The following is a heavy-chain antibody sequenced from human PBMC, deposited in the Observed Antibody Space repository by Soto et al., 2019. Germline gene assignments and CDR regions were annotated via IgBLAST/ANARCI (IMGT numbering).Heavy chain of an antibody. CDR1: SKNFTNYW. CDR3: ARLGFNYDFLSGYYNVHHYYGIDV. J-gene: IGHJ6*02. CDR2: IYPGDSDT. Sequence: GESLKISCMGSSKNFTNYWIAWVSQMPGEGLEWMGIIYPGDSDTRYSPSFQGQVTISADKSINSVYLQWSSLKASDTATYYCARLGFNYDFLSGYYNVHHYYGIDVWGQGTTVTVSS. V-gene: IGHV5-51*01. D-gene: IGHD3-3*01.